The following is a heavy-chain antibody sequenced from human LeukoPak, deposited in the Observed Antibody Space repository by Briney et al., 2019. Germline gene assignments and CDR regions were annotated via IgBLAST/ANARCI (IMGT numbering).Heavy chain of an antibody. CDR3: ARGKPRDIVVVPAAILDGDYYYYMDV. J-gene: IGHJ6*03. D-gene: IGHD2-2*02. Sequence: GGSLRLSCAASGFTFSSYSMNWVRQAPGKGLEWVSYISSSSSTIYYADSVKGRFTISRDNAKNSLYLQMNSLRAEDTAVYYCARGKPRDIVVVPAAILDGDYYYYMDVWGKGTTVTVSS. CDR2: ISSSSSTI. CDR1: GFTFSSYS. V-gene: IGHV3-48*04.